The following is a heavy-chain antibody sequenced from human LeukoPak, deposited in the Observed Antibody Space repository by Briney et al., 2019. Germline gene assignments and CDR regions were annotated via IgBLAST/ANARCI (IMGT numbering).Heavy chain of an antibody. Sequence: SETLSLTCTVSGGSISSSSYYWGWIRQPPGKGLEWIGSIYYSGSTYYNPSLKSRVTISVDTSKNQFSLKLSSVTAADTAVYYCARNQGYYKNWFDPWGQGTLVTVSS. D-gene: IGHD1-26*01. V-gene: IGHV4-39*01. CDR3: ARNQGYYKNWFDP. CDR1: GGSISSSSYY. CDR2: IYYSGST. J-gene: IGHJ5*02.